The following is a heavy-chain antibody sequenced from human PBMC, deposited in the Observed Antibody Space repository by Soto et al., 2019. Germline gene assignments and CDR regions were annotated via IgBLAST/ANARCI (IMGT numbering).Heavy chain of an antibody. CDR2: FFIGGTT. D-gene: IGHD3-22*01. CDR1: GGSISSSTYY. V-gene: IGHV4-39*07. J-gene: IGHJ4*02. Sequence: SETLSLTCTVSGGSISSSTYYWGWMRQPPGKGLEWIASFFIGGTTNYNPSLKSRVTMSADTSKNQFSLKLNSVTAADTAVYYCARMNYYDTSGYPFDYWGQGTLVTLPS. CDR3: ARMNYYDTSGYPFDY.